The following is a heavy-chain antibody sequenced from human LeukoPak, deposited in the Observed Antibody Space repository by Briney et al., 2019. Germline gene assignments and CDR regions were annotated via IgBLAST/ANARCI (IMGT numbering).Heavy chain of an antibody. CDR3: ARVEEGYGSGRRENYYYYYMDV. CDR2: IYYSGST. V-gene: IGHV4-59*01. J-gene: IGHJ6*03. CDR1: GGSISSYY. Sequence: SETLSLTCTVSGGSISSYYWSWIRQPPGKGLEWIGYIYYSGSTNYNPSLKSRVTISVDTSKNQFSLKLSSVTAADTAVYYCARVEEGYGSGRRENYYYYYMDVRGKGTTVTISS. D-gene: IGHD3-10*01.